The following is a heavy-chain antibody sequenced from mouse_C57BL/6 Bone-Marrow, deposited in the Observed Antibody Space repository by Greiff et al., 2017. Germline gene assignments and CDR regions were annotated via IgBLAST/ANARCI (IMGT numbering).Heavy chain of an antibody. V-gene: IGHV1-52*01. D-gene: IGHD1-1*01. CDR2: IDPSDSET. J-gene: IGHJ4*01. CDR3: ARGYYGSSYAMDY. CDR1: GYTFTSYW. Sequence: VQRVESGAELVRPGSSVKLSCKASGYTFTSYWMHWVKQRPIQGLEWIGNIDPSDSETHYNQKFKDKATLTVDKSSSTAYMQLSSLTSEDSAVYYCARGYYGSSYAMDYWGQGTSVTVSS.